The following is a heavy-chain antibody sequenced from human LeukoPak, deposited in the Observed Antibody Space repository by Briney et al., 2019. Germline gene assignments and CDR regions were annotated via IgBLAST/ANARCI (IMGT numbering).Heavy chain of an antibody. Sequence: GGSLRLSCAASGFTFSSYAMSWVRQAPGKGLEWGSAISGSGGSTYYADSVKGRFTISRDNAKNSLYLQMNSLRAEDTAVYYCASLWFGGSLFDYWGQGTRVTFSP. D-gene: IGHD3-10*01. CDR1: GFTFSSYA. J-gene: IGHJ4*02. V-gene: IGHV3-23*01. CDR2: ISGSGGST. CDR3: ASLWFGGSLFDY.